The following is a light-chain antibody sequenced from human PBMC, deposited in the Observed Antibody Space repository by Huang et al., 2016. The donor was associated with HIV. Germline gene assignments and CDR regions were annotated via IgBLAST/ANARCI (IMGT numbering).Light chain of an antibody. Sequence: EVVMTQSPATLSLSPGERATLSCRASQSVSTNLAWYQQKPGQAPRLLIYCASTRATGIPRRFSGSGSGTEFTLTISSLQSEDFVVYYCQQYYNWPPYTFGQGTKLEIK. J-gene: IGKJ2*01. CDR3: QQYYNWPPYT. V-gene: IGKV3-15*01. CDR1: QSVSTN. CDR2: CAS.